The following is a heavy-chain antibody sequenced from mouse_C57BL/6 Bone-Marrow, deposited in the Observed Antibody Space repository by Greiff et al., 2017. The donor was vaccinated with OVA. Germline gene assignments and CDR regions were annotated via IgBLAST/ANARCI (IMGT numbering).Heavy chain of an antibody. CDR1: GYAFSSSW. CDR3: AKNLGDWYFDV. Sequence: VQLQQSGPELVKPGASVKISCKASGYAFSSSWMNWVKQRPGKGLEWIGRIYPGDGDTNYNVKFKGKATLTADKSSSTAYMQLSSLTSEDSAVYFCAKNLGDWYFDVWGTGTTVTVSS. J-gene: IGHJ1*03. V-gene: IGHV1-82*01. CDR2: IYPGDGDT.